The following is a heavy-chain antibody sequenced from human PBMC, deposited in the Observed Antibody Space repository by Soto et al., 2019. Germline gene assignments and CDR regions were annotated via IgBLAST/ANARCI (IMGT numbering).Heavy chain of an antibody. V-gene: IGHV1-46*03. CDR1: GYTFTSYY. Sequence: QVQLVQSGAEVKKPGASVKVSCKASGYTFTSYYMHWVRQAPGQGLEWMGIINPSGGSTSYAQKCPGRVTKTRDTATSTGYMALSSLRSEDTAVYYCARGYCSSTGCPSYGMDVWGQGTTVTVSS. D-gene: IGHD2-2*01. CDR2: INPSGGST. J-gene: IGHJ6*02. CDR3: ARGYCSSTGCPSYGMDV.